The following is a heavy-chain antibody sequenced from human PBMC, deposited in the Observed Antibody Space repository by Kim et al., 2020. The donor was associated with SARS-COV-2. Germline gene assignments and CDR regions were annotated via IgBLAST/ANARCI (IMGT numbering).Heavy chain of an antibody. CDR3: AKNREYYDH. CDR2: GT. Sequence: GTDYANSVKSRFTISRDSSKNTLYLQMNSLRAGDTGVYYCAKNREYYDHWGQGTLVTVSS. J-gene: IGHJ4*02. V-gene: IGHV3-23*03.